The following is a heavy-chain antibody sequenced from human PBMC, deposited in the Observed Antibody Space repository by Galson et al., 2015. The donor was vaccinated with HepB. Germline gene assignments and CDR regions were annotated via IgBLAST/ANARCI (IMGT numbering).Heavy chain of an antibody. J-gene: IGHJ4*02. V-gene: IGHV1-69*13. CDR2: IIPIFGTA. Sequence: SVKVSCKASGYTFTSYDINWVRQATGQGLEWMGGIIPIFGTANYAQKFQGRVTITADESTSTAYMELSSLRSEDTAVYYCARSYSRDPDYFDYWGQGTLVTVSS. D-gene: IGHD2-15*01. CDR3: ARSYSRDPDYFDY. CDR1: GYTFTSYD.